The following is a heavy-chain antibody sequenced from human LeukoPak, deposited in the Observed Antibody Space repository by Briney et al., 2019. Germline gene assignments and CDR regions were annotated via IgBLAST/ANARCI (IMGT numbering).Heavy chain of an antibody. D-gene: IGHD2-15*01. J-gene: IGHJ4*02. Sequence: GGSLRLSCAASGFSFSAYWMTWVRQAPGTGLEWVANINPAGSETYYVDPVKGRFSISRDNAKNLVYLQMNSLRAEDTAVYHCARFGYVAAVDVWGQGTPVAVSS. V-gene: IGHV3-7*01. CDR2: INPAGSET. CDR3: ARFGYVAAVDV. CDR1: GFSFSAYW.